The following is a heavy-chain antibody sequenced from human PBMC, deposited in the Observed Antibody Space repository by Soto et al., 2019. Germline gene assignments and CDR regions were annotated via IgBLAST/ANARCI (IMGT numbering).Heavy chain of an antibody. J-gene: IGHJ5*02. CDR1: GGSVSSYY. CDR3: ARHEDRFSGSETYYNDWFDP. V-gene: IGHV4-59*08. CDR2: ISYSGST. Sequence: QVQLQESGPGLVKPSETLFLTCTVSGGSVSSYYWSWIRQPPGKGLEWIGYISYSGSTKYDPSLKRRVTMSHYTSQNRFSLKLISVTAADTAVHYCARHEDRFSGSETYYNDWFDPWGQGTLVTVSS. D-gene: IGHD3-10*01.